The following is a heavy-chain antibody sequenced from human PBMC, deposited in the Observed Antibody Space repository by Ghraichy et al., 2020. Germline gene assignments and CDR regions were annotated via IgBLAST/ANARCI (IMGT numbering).Heavy chain of an antibody. V-gene: IGHV2-70*11. Sequence: LTLTCTFSGFSLSTREMSVAWLRQPPGQALEWLARINWDDDKYYDESLRTRLSISKDTSKNQVVLTMSDIDPVDTATYFCARIREDGYNYLDTWGQGMLVTVSA. J-gene: IGHJ5*02. D-gene: IGHD5-24*01. CDR2: INWDDDK. CDR1: GFSLSTREMS. CDR3: ARIREDGYNYLDT.